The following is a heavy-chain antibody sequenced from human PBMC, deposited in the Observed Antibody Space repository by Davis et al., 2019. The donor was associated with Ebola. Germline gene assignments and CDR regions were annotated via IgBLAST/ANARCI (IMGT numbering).Heavy chain of an antibody. Sequence: LRLSCAVSGGSISSGGYSWSWIRQPPGKGLEWIGYIYHSGSTYYNPSLKSRVTISVDRSKNQFSLKLSSVTAADTAVYYCASGYCTNGVCYRKPFDYWGQGTLVTVSS. CDR2: IYHSGST. V-gene: IGHV4-30-2*01. CDR3: ASGYCTNGVCYRKPFDY. J-gene: IGHJ4*02. CDR1: GGSISSGGYS. D-gene: IGHD2-8*01.